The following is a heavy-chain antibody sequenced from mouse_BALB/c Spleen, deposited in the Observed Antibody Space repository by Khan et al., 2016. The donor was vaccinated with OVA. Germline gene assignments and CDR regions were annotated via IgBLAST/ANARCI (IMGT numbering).Heavy chain of an antibody. J-gene: IGHJ2*01. CDR2: INPTSGYT. Sequence: QVQLQQSGAELAKPGASVKMSCKASGYTFTTYWMHWVKQRPGQGLEWIGYINPTSGYTDYNQKFKDKATLTADKHSSTAYMQMRSMTSDDAAVYYCARDRIDYWGQGTTLTVSS. CDR3: ARDRIDY. V-gene: IGHV1-7*01. CDR1: GYTFTTYW.